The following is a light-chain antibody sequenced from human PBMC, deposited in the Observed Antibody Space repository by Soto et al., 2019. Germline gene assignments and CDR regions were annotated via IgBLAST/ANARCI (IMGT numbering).Light chain of an antibody. Sequence: QSVLTQPPSVSAAPGQKVTMSCSGSSSNIGNNYVSWYQHLPRTAPKLLIYDNNKRPSGIPDRFSGSKSGTSATLGITGLQTGDEADYYCGTWDSSLSTVLFGGGTQLTVL. CDR1: SSNIGNNY. J-gene: IGLJ2*01. CDR3: GTWDSSLSTVL. V-gene: IGLV1-51*01. CDR2: DNN.